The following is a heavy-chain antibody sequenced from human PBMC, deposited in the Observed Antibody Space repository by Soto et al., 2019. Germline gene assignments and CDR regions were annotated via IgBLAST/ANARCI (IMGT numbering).Heavy chain of an antibody. CDR3: AIKSFSLLIDY. J-gene: IGHJ4*02. CDR1: GFTFSGSA. CDR2: IRSKANTYAT. Sequence: EVQLVESGGGLVQPGGSLKLSWATSGFTFSGSAIHWVSQASGKGLEWVGRIRSKANTYATAYAASVKGRFTISRDDSKNTAYLKMNSLKTEDTAVYYCAIKSFSLLIDYWGQGTLVTVSS. V-gene: IGHV3-73*01.